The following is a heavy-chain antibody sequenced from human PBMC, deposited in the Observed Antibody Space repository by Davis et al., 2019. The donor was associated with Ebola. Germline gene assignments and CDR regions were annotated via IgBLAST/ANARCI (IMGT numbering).Heavy chain of an antibody. D-gene: IGHD2-8*01. V-gene: IGHV4-59*01. CDR2: IYYNGNT. CDR3: ARSSRSYCTNGVCYPYYFDY. CDR1: GGSFSTYY. Sequence: SETLSLTCAVYGGSFSTYYWSWIRQPPGKGLEWIGFIYYNGNTDYNPSLKSRVTISVDTSKNQFSLKLSSVTAADTAVYYCARSSRSYCTNGVCYPYYFDYWGQGTLVTVSS. J-gene: IGHJ4*02.